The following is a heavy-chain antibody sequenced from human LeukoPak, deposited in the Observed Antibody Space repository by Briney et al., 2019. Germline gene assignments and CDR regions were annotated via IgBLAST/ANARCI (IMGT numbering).Heavy chain of an antibody. Sequence: PSETLSLTCTVSGGSISSYYWSWIRQPPGKGLEWIGSIYYSGITYYNPSLKSRVTISVDTSKNQFSLKLSSVTAADTAVYYCARRGRYCSGGSCFIGLFDPWGQGTLVTVSS. CDR3: ARRGRYCSGGSCFIGLFDP. CDR1: GGSISSYY. D-gene: IGHD2-15*01. V-gene: IGHV4-39*01. CDR2: IYYSGIT. J-gene: IGHJ5*02.